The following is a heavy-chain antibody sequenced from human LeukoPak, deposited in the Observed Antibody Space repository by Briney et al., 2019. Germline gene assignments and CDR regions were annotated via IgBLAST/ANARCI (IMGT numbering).Heavy chain of an antibody. CDR2: IYTSGST. CDR3: ARGTAIGALQYFQH. CDR1: GGSISSYY. Sequence: SETLSLTCTVYGGSISSYYWSWIRQPAGEGLEWIGRIYTSGSTNYNPSLKSRVTMSVDTSKNQFSLKLSSVTAADTAVYYCARGTAIGALQYFQHWGQGTLVTVSS. J-gene: IGHJ1*01. V-gene: IGHV4-4*07. D-gene: IGHD5-18*01.